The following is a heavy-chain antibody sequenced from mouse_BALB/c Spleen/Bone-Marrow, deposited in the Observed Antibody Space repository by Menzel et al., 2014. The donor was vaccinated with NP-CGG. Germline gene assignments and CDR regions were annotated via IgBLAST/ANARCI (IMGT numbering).Heavy chain of an antibody. D-gene: IGHD2-4*01. CDR1: GYTFTSYY. J-gene: IGHJ3*01. V-gene: IGHV1S56*01. CDR2: IYPGDGST. Sequence: QVQLQQSGPELVKPGASVKMSRKASGYTFTSYYIHWVKQRPGQGLEWIGWIYPGDGSTKYNEKFKGKTTLTADKSSSTVYMLLSSLTSEDSAIYFCARDDYGYWGQGTLVTVSA. CDR3: ARDDYGY.